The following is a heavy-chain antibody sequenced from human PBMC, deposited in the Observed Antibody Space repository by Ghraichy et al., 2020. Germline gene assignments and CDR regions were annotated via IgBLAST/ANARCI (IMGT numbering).Heavy chain of an antibody. D-gene: IGHD6-19*01. CDR3: AKEGSGWYEGYYFDH. V-gene: IGHV3-23*01. Sequence: GSLRLSCAASGFTFNNYAMSWVRQPPGKGLEWVAAISGSGDSTYYADSVKGRFTISRDNSKDTLYLQMNSLRADDTAVYYCAKEGSGWYEGYYFDHWGRGTLVTVSS. J-gene: IGHJ4*02. CDR1: GFTFNNYA. CDR2: ISGSGDST.